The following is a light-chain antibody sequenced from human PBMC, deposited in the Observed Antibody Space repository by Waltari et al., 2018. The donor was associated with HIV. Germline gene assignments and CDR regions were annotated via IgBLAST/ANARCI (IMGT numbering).Light chain of an antibody. Sequence: QSVLTQPPSASGTPGQRVTISCSGSSSNIGSNTVNWYQQLPGTAPKLLIYSTNQRPSGVPDRFSCSKSASAASLAISGLQSDDEADYYWAAWDDSLNGVVFGGGTKLTVL. CDR2: STN. V-gene: IGLV1-44*01. CDR3: AAWDDSLNGVV. J-gene: IGLJ2*01. CDR1: SSNIGSNT.